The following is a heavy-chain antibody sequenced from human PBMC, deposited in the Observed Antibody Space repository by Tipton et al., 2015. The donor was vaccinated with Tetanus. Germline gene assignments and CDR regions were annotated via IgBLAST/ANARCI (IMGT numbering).Heavy chain of an antibody. CDR2: VYPGDSDT. V-gene: IGHV5-51*03. Sequence: QLVQSGAEVTKAGESLKISCKASGYSFSTHWIGWVRQKPGKGLELMGIVYPGDSDTRYGPSFQGQVTISADESSSTAYLHGSSLKASDTGMYFCASLDGATSSHFDKWGQGTLVAVSS. CDR1: GYSFSTHW. D-gene: IGHD1-1*01. CDR3: ASLDGATSSHFDK. J-gene: IGHJ4*02.